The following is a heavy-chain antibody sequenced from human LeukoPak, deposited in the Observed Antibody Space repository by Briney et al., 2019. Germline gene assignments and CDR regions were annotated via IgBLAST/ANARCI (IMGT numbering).Heavy chain of an antibody. CDR2: ISYDGSNK. CDR3: ARASYSSSWYDFDY. CDR1: GFTFSSYA. V-gene: IGHV3-30-3*01. J-gene: IGHJ4*02. Sequence: GRSLRLSCAASGFTFSSYAMHWVRQAPGKGLEWVAVISYDGSNKYYADSVKGRFTISRDNSKNTLYLQMNSLRAEDTAVYYCARASYSSSWYDFDYWGQGTLVTVSS. D-gene: IGHD6-13*01.